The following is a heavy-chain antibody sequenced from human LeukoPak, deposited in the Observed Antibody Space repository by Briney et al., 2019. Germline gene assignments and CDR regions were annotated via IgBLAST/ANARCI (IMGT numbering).Heavy chain of an antibody. CDR2: IYYTGST. D-gene: IGHD6-19*01. CDR1: GGSISSYY. J-gene: IGHJ4*02. V-gene: IGHV4-59*01. CDR3: ARGLAVAGTHVFDY. Sequence: SETLSLTCNVSGGSISSYYWSWIRQPPGKGLEWHGYIYYTGSTNYNPSLKSRVTMSVDTSKNQFSLKVGSVTTADTAVYYCARGLAVAGTHVFDYWGQGTLVTVSS.